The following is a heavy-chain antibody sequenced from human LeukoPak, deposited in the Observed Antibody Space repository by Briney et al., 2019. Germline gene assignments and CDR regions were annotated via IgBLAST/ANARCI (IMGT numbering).Heavy chain of an antibody. J-gene: IGHJ6*04. V-gene: IGHV3-7*01. Sequence: GGSLRLSCTASGFTFSSYWMSWVRQAPGKGLEWVANIKEDGSEKYYVDSVKGRFTISRDNAKNSLYLQMNSLRAEDTAVYYCAELGITMIGGVWGKGTTVTTSS. CDR2: IKEDGSEK. D-gene: IGHD3-10*02. CDR1: GFTFSSYW. CDR3: AELGITMIGGV.